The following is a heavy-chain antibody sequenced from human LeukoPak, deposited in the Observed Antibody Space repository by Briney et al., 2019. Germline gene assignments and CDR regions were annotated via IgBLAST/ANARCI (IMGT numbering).Heavy chain of an antibody. V-gene: IGHV3-74*01. J-gene: IGHJ4*02. Sequence: GGSLRLSCAGSGFVFSTYWMHWVRQAPGKGLAWVSRIKTDGSTTYYADSVKGRFTVSRDNAKNTLYLQMNSLRAEDTAVYYCARVEIAAEGWGQGTLVTVSS. CDR2: IKTDGSTT. CDR1: GFVFSTYW. CDR3: ARVEIAAEG. D-gene: IGHD6-13*01.